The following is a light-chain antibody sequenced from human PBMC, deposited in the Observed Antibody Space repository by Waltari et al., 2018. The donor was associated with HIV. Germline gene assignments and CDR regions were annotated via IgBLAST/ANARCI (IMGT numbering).Light chain of an antibody. CDR2: SNS. V-gene: IGLV1-40*01. CDR3: QSYDSSLSSSV. Sequence: QSDLTQPPSVSGAPGQRVTISCSGVSAGYDVHWYQQLPGTAPKLLIYSNSNRPSGVPDRVSGAKSGPLASLAITGLQAEDEADYYCQSYDSSLSSSVFGGGTRLTVL. CDR1: SAGYD. J-gene: IGLJ2*01.